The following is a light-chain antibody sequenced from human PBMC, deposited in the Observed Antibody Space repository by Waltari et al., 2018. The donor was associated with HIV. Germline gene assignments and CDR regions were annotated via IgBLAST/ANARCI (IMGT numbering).Light chain of an antibody. CDR1: PLPKQY. CDR3: QSPDSSGPWV. J-gene: IGLJ3*02. CDR2: KDT. V-gene: IGLV3-25*03. Sequence: SYELTQPPSVSVSPGQTARITCSGYPLPKQYAYWYQQKPGQAPVLGIYKDTDRPSGFPERFSCSSSGTTFTLTISGVQAEDAADDYCQSPDSSGPWVFGGGTKLTVL.